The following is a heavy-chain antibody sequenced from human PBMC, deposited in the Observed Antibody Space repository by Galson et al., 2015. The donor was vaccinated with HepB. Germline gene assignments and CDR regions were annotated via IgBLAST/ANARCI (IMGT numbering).Heavy chain of an antibody. Sequence: SLRLSCAASGFTFSSYAMSWVRQAPGKGLEWVSAISGSGGSTCYADSVKGRFTISRDNSKNTLYLQMNSLRAEDTAVYYCAKDRGTMVRGVPNGYFDYWGQGTLVTVSS. CDR3: AKDRGTMVRGVPNGYFDY. CDR2: ISGSGGST. D-gene: IGHD3-10*01. V-gene: IGHV3-23*01. CDR1: GFTFSSYA. J-gene: IGHJ4*02.